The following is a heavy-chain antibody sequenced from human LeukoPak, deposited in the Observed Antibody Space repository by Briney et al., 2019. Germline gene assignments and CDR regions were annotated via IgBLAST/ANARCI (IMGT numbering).Heavy chain of an antibody. V-gene: IGHV3-21*04. J-gene: IGHJ3*02. CDR1: GFTFSNYG. D-gene: IGHD3-22*01. CDR2: ISIGSNYI. Sequence: GGSLRLSCAASGFTFSNYGMNWVRQAPGKGLEWVSSISIGSNYIYYGDSVKGRFTISRDNAKKSLYLQMNSLRAEDTAVYYCAKDSRNFYDSSGYDAFDIWGQGTMVTVSS. CDR3: AKDSRNFYDSSGYDAFDI.